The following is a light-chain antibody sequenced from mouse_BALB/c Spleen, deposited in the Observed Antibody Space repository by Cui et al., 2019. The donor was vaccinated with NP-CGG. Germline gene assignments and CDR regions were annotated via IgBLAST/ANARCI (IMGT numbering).Light chain of an antibody. J-gene: IGLJ1*01. CDR1: TGAVTTSNY. CDR2: GTN. V-gene: IGLV1*01. CDR3: ALWYSNHWV. Sequence: QAVVTQVSALTTSPGETVTLTCRSSTGAVTTSNYANWVQEKPDHLFTGLIGGTNNRAPGVPARFSGSLIEDKAALTITGAQTEDEAIYFCALWYSNHWVFGGGTKLTVL.